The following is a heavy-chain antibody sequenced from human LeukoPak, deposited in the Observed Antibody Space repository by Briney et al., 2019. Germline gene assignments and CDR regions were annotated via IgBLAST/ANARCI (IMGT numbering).Heavy chain of an antibody. CDR3: ARVHNSGPGYCSGTSCYRLGGWFDT. D-gene: IGHD2-2*02. V-gene: IGHV4-4*07. Sequence: SETPSLTCSVSGDSISYYYWTWIRQPAGKGLEWIGRIYSNGGTNYNPSLNSRVTMSIDTAKNQFSLNLSSVTAADTAIYYCARVHNSGPGYCSGTSCYRLGGWFDTWGQGTLVTVSS. CDR1: GDSISYYY. J-gene: IGHJ5*02. CDR2: IYSNGGT.